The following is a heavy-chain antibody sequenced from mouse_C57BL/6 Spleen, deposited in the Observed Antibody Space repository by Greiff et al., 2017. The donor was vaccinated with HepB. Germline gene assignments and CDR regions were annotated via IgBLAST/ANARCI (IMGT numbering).Heavy chain of an antibody. D-gene: IGHD1-1*01. CDR3: ARSGYYGSRGFAY. J-gene: IGHJ3*01. CDR2: IYPRSGNT. CDR1: GYTFTSYG. Sequence: VMLVESGAELARPGASVKLSCKASGYTFTSYGISWVKQRTGQGLEWIGEIYPRSGNTYYNEKFKGKATLTADKSSSTAYMELRSLTSEDSAVYFCARSGYYGSRGFAYWGQGTLVTVSA. V-gene: IGHV1-81*01.